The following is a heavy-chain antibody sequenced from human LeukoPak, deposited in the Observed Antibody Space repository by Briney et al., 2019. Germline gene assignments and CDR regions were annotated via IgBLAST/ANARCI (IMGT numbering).Heavy chain of an antibody. J-gene: IGHJ5*02. CDR1: GGSISGSH. Sequence: SETLSLTCTVSGGSISGSHWGWIRQPPGKGLEWIMSLYSTGTTEYNASLKSRVAMSVDTSKNQLSLKLTSVTTADTAVYYCVARPLTAPRAWFDPWGQGLLVTVSA. V-gene: IGHV4-59*08. CDR3: VARPLTAPRAWFDP. D-gene: IGHD5-18*01. CDR2: LYSTGTT.